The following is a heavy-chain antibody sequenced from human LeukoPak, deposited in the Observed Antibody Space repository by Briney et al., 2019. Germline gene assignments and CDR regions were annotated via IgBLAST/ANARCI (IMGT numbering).Heavy chain of an antibody. CDR1: GGSISSSSYY. CDR3: ARSRWNYGSGSPNWFDP. Sequence: SETLSLTCTVSGGSISSSSYYWSWIRQPPGKGLEWIGYIYYSGSTNYNPSLKSRVTISVDTSKNQFSLKLSSVTAADTAVYYCARSRWNYGSGSPNWFDPWGQGTLVTVSS. CDR2: IYYSGST. J-gene: IGHJ5*02. D-gene: IGHD3-10*01. V-gene: IGHV4-61*01.